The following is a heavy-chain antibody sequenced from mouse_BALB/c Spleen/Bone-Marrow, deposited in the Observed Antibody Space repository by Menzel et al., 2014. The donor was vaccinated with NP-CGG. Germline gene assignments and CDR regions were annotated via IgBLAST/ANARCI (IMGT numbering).Heavy chain of an antibody. CDR2: IWGDGNT. V-gene: IGHV2-6-7*01. CDR3: ARAPGYDLYYAMDY. CDR1: GFSLTGYG. Sequence: VQLQESGPGLVAPSQSLSITCTVSGFSLTGYGINWVRQPPGKGLEWLEMIWGDGNTDYNSALKSRLSISKDNSKSXVFLKMNSLQTDDTARYYCARAPGYDLYYAMDYWGQGTSVTVSS. J-gene: IGHJ4*01. D-gene: IGHD1-2*01.